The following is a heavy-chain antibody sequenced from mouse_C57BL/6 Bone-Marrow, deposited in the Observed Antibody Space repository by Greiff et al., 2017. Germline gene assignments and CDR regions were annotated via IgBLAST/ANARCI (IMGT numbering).Heavy chain of an antibody. D-gene: IGHD2-14*01. CDR3: ARHYRGIAY. J-gene: IGHJ3*01. Sequence: VMLVESGGDLVKPGGSLKLSCAASGFPFSSYGLSWVRQTPDKRLEWVATISSGGSYTYYSDSVKGRFTISRDNAKNTLYLQMSSLKSENTAMYYCARHYRGIAYWGQGTLVTVSA. V-gene: IGHV5-6*02. CDR1: GFPFSSYG. CDR2: ISSGGSYT.